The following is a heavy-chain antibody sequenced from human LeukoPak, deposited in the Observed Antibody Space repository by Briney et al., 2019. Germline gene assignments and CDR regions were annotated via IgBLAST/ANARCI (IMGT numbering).Heavy chain of an antibody. CDR2: ISGSGGST. J-gene: IGHJ4*02. Sequence: RLXXAASGFTFSSYGMSWVRQAPGKGLDWVAGISGSGGSTYYTDSVKGRFTISRDNSKNTLYLQMNSLRAEDTAVYYCAKDMVRGVNSGFDYWGQGTLVTVSS. V-gene: IGHV3-23*01. CDR3: AKDMVRGVNSGFDY. D-gene: IGHD3-10*01. CDR1: GFTFSSYG.